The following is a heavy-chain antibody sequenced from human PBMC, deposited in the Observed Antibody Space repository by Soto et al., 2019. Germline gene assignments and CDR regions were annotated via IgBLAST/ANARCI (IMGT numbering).Heavy chain of an antibody. V-gene: IGHV1-2*02. CDR3: ARGGTFAYDTSGYSVY. J-gene: IGHJ4*02. Sequence: ASVKISCMNSGYTLSAYYRHWVRQAPGQGLEWMGWINPNSGGTLYAQKFQGRVTMTRDTSISTAYMELSRLRSDDTAVYYCARGGTFAYDTSGYSVYWGQGTLVTVSS. CDR1: GYTLSAYY. D-gene: IGHD3-22*01. CDR2: INPNSGGT.